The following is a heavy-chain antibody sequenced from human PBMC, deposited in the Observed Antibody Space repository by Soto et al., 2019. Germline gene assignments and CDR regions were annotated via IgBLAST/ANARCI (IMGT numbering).Heavy chain of an antibody. CDR1: GGSISSYY. CDR2: IYTSGST. Sequence: SETLSLTCTASGGSISSYYWSWIRQPAGKGLEWIGRIYTSGSTNYNPSLKTRVTMSVDTSKNQFSLKLSSVTAADTAVYYCAREGASSSWFGNWFDPWGQGTLVTVSS. V-gene: IGHV4-4*07. D-gene: IGHD6-13*01. CDR3: AREGASSSWFGNWFDP. J-gene: IGHJ5*02.